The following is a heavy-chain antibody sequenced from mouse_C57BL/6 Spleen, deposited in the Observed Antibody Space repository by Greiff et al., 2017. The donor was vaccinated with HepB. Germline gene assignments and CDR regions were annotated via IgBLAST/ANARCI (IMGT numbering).Heavy chain of an antibody. Sequence: QVQLQQSGAELVRPGASVTLSCKASGYTFTDYEMHWVKQTPVHGLEWIGAIDPETGGTAYNQKFKGKAILTADKSSSTAYMELRSLPSEDSAVYYCRGDGRSLFDYWGQGTTLTVSS. J-gene: IGHJ2*01. CDR1: GYTFTDYE. CDR3: RGDGRSLFDY. V-gene: IGHV1-15*01. CDR2: IDPETGGT. D-gene: IGHD1-1*02.